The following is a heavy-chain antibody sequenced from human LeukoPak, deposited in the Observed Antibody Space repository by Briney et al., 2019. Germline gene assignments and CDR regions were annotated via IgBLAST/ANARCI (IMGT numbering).Heavy chain of an antibody. V-gene: IGHV1-2*02. J-gene: IGHJ4*02. D-gene: IGHD1-1*01. CDR1: GYTFTGYY. Sequence: ASVKVSCKSSGYTFTGYYMHWVRQAPGQGLEWMGWINPNSGGTNYAQKFQGRVTMTRDTSISTAYMELSRLSSDDTPAYYCVRVFSEREFSFDFLGQGTLV. CDR3: VRVFSEREFSFDF. CDR2: INPNSGGT.